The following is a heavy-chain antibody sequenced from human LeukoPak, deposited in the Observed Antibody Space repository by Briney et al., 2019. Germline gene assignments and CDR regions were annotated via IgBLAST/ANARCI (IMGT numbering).Heavy chain of an antibody. J-gene: IGHJ4*02. CDR2: INGDGNEI. CDR1: GFTFTSYW. Sequence: GGSLRLSRAASGFTFTSYWLGWVRQAPGKGLEWVTNINGDGNEIYYVDSVKGRFTISRDTAKKSLYLQMNSLRAEDMALYYCAKDVEPTNYGYGGGFDYWGQGTLVTVSS. CDR3: AKDVEPTNYGYGGGFDY. D-gene: IGHD5-18*01. V-gene: IGHV3-7*03.